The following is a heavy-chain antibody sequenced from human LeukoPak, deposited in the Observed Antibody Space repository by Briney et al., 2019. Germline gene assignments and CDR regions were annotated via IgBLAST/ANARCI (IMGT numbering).Heavy chain of an antibody. CDR1: GGSFSGYY. CDR3: ARLKGNSYGYY. CDR2: INHSGST. Sequence: SETLSLTCGVDGGSFSGYYWNWIRQPPGKGLEWIGEINHSGSTNYNPSLKSRVTISVDKSKNQFSLKLSSVTAADTAVYYCARLKGNSYGYYWGQGTLVTVSS. J-gene: IGHJ4*02. V-gene: IGHV4-34*01. D-gene: IGHD5-18*01.